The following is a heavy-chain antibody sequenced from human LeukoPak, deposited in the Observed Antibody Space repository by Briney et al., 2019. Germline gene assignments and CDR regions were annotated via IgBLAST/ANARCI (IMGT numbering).Heavy chain of an antibody. CDR2: ICYSGST. J-gene: IGHJ4*02. V-gene: IGHV4-39*01. CDR3: ARSYYYDYRQIDY. Sequence: SETLSLTCTVPGDSISTSSYYWGWIRQPPGKGLEWLGSICYSGSTYYNPSLKSRVTISVDTSKNQFSLNLYSVTAADTAVFYCARSYYYDYRQIDYWGQGTLVTVSS. D-gene: IGHD3-22*01. CDR1: GDSISTSSYY.